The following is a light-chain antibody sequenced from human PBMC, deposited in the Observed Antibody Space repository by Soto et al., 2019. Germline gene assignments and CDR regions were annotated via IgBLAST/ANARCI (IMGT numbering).Light chain of an antibody. CDR2: DVS. CDR1: SSDVGSYNR. CDR3: SSYTSSSTYV. Sequence: QSVLTQPPSVSGSPGQSVALSCTGTSSDVGSYNRVSWYQQPPGTAPKLMIFDVSNRPSGVPDRFSGSKSGNTASLTISGLQAEDDSDYYCSSYTSSSTYVFGTGTKLTVL. V-gene: IGLV2-18*02. J-gene: IGLJ1*01.